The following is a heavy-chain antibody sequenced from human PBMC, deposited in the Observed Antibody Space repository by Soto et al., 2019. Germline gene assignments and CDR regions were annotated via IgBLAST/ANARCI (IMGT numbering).Heavy chain of an antibody. CDR3: AKEGRVGTTFIYYGMDV. V-gene: IGHV3-30*18. Sequence: GSLRLSCAASGFTFSSYGMHWVRQAPGKGLEWVAVISYDGSNKYYADSVKGRFTISRDNSKNTLYLQMNSLRAEDTAVYYCAKEGRVGTTFIYYGMDVWGQGTTVTVSS. D-gene: IGHD1-7*01. CDR1: GFTFSSYG. CDR2: ISYDGSNK. J-gene: IGHJ6*02.